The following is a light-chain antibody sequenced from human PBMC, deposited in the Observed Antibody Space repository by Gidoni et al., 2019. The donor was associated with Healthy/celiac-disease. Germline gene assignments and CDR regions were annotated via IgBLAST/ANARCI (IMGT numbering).Light chain of an antibody. Sequence: DIQMTQSPSSLSASVGDRVTITCRASQSISSYLNWYQQKRGKAPKLLIYAASSLQSGVPSRLSGSGSGTDFTLTISSLQPEDFATYYCQQSYSTPWTFGQXTKVEIK. CDR3: QQSYSTPWT. J-gene: IGKJ1*01. CDR2: AAS. CDR1: QSISSY. V-gene: IGKV1-39*01.